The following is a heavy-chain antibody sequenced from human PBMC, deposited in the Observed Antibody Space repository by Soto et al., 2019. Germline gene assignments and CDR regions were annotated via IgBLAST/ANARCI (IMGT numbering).Heavy chain of an antibody. J-gene: IGHJ4*02. Sequence: PGGSLRLSCAASGFMFSDYGMHWGRQAPGKGLEWVAIIWYDGNYKYYSESAKGRFTISRDNSNNTLYLQMNNLRVEDTAVYFCAREGAVAGSQDFWGQGTLVTVSS. D-gene: IGHD6-19*01. V-gene: IGHV3-33*01. CDR2: IWYDGNYK. CDR1: GFMFSDYG. CDR3: AREGAVAGSQDF.